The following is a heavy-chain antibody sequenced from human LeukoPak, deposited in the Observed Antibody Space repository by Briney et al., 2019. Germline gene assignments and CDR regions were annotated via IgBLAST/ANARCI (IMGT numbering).Heavy chain of an antibody. CDR1: GFTFSGFW. CDR2: INSDGSEG. V-gene: IGHV3-7*03. J-gene: IGHJ6*02. CDR3: ARSSYSSSSSV. D-gene: IGHD6-6*01. Sequence: GGSLRLSCAVSGFTFSGFWMSWSRQAPGKGLEWVASINSDGSEGYYADVVKGRFTISRDNAKNSLYLQMNSLRAEDTAVYYCARSSYSSSSSVWGQGTTVTVSS.